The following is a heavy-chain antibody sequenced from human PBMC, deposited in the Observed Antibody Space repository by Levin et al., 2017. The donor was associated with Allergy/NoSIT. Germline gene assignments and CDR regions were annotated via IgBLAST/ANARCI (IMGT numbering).Heavy chain of an antibody. CDR1: GCSISSSSYY. V-gene: IGHV4-39*01. D-gene: IGHD6-25*01. CDR3: ARLVWNEAATEKTDYYGMDV. Sequence: SETLSLTCTVSGCSISSSSYYWGWIRQPPGKGLEWIGSIYYSGSTYYNPSPKSRVTISVDTSKNQFSLKLSSVTAADTAVYYCARLVWNEAATEKTDYYGMDVWGQGTTVTVSS. J-gene: IGHJ6*02. CDR2: IYYSGST.